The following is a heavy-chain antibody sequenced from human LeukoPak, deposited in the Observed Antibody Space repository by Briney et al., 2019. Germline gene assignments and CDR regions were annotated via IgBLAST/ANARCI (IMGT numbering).Heavy chain of an antibody. D-gene: IGHD3-22*01. CDR1: GYTFTDYY. CDR3: ARGRGDYDYYFDY. CDR2: INPNDGDT. J-gene: IGHJ4*02. Sequence: ASVKVSCKASGYTFTDYYMHWVRQAPGQGFEWMGWINPNDGDTNYAQKFQGRVTMTRDTSISTAHMEVSRLRSEDTAVYYCARGRGDYDYYFDYWGQGTLVTVSS. V-gene: IGHV1-2*02.